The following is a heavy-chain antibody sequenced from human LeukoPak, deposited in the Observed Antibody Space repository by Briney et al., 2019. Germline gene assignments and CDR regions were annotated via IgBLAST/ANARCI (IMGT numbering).Heavy chain of an antibody. J-gene: IGHJ4*02. CDR1: GGSFSGYY. CDR3: ARKSGGWFDY. Sequence: PSETLSLTCAVYGGSFSGYYWSWIRQPPGKRLEWIGYIYSGSTNYNPSLKSRVTISVDTSKNQFSLKLTSVTAADTAMYYCARKSGGWFDYWGQGTLVTVSS. CDR2: IYSGST. V-gene: IGHV4-59*01. D-gene: IGHD2-15*01.